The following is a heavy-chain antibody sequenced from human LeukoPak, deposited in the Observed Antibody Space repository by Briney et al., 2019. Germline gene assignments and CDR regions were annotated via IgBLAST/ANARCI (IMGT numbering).Heavy chain of an antibody. CDR2: INPNSGGT. CDR3: ARAGDSSGYYYYYYMYV. Sequence: GASVKVSCKASGYTFTGYCMHWVRQAPGQGLEWMGWINPNSGGTNYAQKFQGRVTMTRDTSISTAYMELSRLRSDDTAVYYCARAGDSSGYYYYYYMYVWGKGTTVTVSS. D-gene: IGHD3-22*01. J-gene: IGHJ6*03. V-gene: IGHV1-2*02. CDR1: GYTFTGYC.